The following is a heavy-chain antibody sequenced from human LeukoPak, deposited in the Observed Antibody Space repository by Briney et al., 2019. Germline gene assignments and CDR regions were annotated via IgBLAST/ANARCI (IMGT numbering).Heavy chain of an antibody. CDR3: ARDSGWGFDH. Sequence: GGSLRLSCAASGFTFSGYWMSWVRQAPGKGLEWVANIKQDGSERYYVDSVKGRFTISRDNAKNSLYLQMNSLRDEDTAVYYCARDSGWGFDHWGQGTLVTVSS. D-gene: IGHD3-10*01. CDR1: GFTFSGYW. CDR2: IKQDGSER. J-gene: IGHJ4*02. V-gene: IGHV3-7*01.